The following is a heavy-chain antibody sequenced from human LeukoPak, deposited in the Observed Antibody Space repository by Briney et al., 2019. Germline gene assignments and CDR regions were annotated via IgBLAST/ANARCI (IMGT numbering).Heavy chain of an antibody. CDR3: ARDQGFGYYDYVWGSYRLYYFDY. D-gene: IGHD3-16*02. CDR1: GYTFTSYG. V-gene: IGHV1-18*04. Sequence: ASVKVSCKASGYTFTSYGISWVRQAPGQGLEWMGWISAYNGNTNYAQKLQGRVTMTTDTSTGTAYMELRSLRSDDTAVYYCARDQGFGYYDYVWGSYRLYYFDYWGQGTLVTVSS. J-gene: IGHJ4*02. CDR2: ISAYNGNT.